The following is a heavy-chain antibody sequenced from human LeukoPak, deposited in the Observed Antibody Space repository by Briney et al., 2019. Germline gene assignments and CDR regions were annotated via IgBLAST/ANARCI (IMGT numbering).Heavy chain of an antibody. CDR3: AKVLRREIDY. CDR2: ISSSGNTT. J-gene: IGHJ4*02. CDR1: GFTFSDYY. Sequence: GGSLRLSCAASGFTFSDYYMSWIRQAPGKGLEWVSYISSSGNTTYYADSVKGRFTISRDNSKNTLYLQMNILRAEDTALYYCAKVLRREIDYWGQGTLVTVSS. D-gene: IGHD5-24*01. V-gene: IGHV3-11*01.